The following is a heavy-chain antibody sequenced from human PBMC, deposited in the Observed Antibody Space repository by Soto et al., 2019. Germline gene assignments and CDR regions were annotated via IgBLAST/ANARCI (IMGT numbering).Heavy chain of an antibody. Sequence: EAQLLESGGGLVQPGVSLTLSCMASHFAFNIHAMNWVRQAPGKGLEWVSSMSGSGSRIYYADTVKGRFTITRDKSRKKLKLEINSLIAADTDVYSGVKYNSNGASYGVDFWGQGTMVTVS. CDR1: HFAFNIHA. J-gene: IGHJ6*02. V-gene: IGHV3-23*01. CDR2: MSGSGSRI. D-gene: IGHD1-20*01. CDR3: VKYNSNGASYGVDF.